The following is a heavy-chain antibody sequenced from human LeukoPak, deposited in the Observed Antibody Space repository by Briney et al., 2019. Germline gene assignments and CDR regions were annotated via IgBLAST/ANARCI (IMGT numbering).Heavy chain of an antibody. CDR1: GFTFSSDW. V-gene: IGHV3-7*01. Sequence: GGSLRLSCVASGFTFSSDWMTWVRQAPGKGLEWVANIKQDGSEKYYADSVKGRFTISRDNAKNSLYLEMNSLRAEDTSVYHCARDPISHWGQGTLVTVSS. CDR2: IKQDGSEK. CDR3: ARDPISH. J-gene: IGHJ4*02. D-gene: IGHD2-2*02.